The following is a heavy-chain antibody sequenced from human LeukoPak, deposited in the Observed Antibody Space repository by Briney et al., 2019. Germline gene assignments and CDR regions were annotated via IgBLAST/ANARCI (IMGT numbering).Heavy chain of an antibody. D-gene: IGHD6-19*01. CDR3: AKDGRYSSGWVDSYYFDY. Sequence: PGGSLRLSCAASGFTFSSYAMSWVRQAPGKGLEWVSAISGSGGSTYYADSVKGRFTISRDNSKNTLYLQMNSLRAEDTAVYYCAKDGRYSSGWVDSYYFDYWGQGTLVTVSS. CDR2: ISGSGGST. V-gene: IGHV3-23*01. CDR1: GFTFSSYA. J-gene: IGHJ4*02.